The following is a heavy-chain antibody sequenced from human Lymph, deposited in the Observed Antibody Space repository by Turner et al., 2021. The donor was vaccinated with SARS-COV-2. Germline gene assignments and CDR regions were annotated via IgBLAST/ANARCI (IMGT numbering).Heavy chain of an antibody. Sequence: QVQLVQSGAEVKKPGSSVKVPCKASGGTFSTYVISWVRQAPGQGLEWMGGIIPILGIANYAQKFQGRVTITADKSTSPAYMELSSLRSEDTAVYHCARRHSGNYDAFDIWGQGTMVTVSS. CDR1: GGTFSTYV. J-gene: IGHJ3*02. CDR2: IIPILGIA. CDR3: ARRHSGNYDAFDI. D-gene: IGHD1-26*01. V-gene: IGHV1-69*10.